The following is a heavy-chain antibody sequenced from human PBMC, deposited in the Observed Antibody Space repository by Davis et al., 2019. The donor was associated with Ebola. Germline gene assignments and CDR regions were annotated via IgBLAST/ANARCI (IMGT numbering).Heavy chain of an antibody. Sequence: PSETLSLTCAISADSLSSNSAAWNWIRQSPSRGLEWLGRTYYRSKWYNDYAVSVKSRITINPDTSKNRFSLQLNSVTPEDTAVYYCARDPVVATIRRYYYYGMDVWGQGTTVTVSS. D-gene: IGHD5-12*01. CDR1: ADSLSSNSAA. V-gene: IGHV6-1*01. CDR3: ARDPVVATIRRYYYYGMDV. J-gene: IGHJ6*02. CDR2: TYYRSKWYN.